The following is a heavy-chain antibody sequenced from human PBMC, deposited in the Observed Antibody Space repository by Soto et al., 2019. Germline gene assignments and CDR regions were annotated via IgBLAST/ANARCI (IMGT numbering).Heavy chain of an antibody. D-gene: IGHD6-13*01. J-gene: IGHJ6*02. Sequence: XEFLKISCKGSGYSFTSYWIGWVRQIPGKGLEWMGIIYPGDSDTRYSPSFQGQVTISADKSISTAYLQWSSLKASDTAMYYCARLGFRIAWAAKYGMDVWGQGTTVTVSS. CDR1: GYSFTSYW. CDR3: ARLGFRIAWAAKYGMDV. CDR2: IYPGDSDT. V-gene: IGHV5-51*01.